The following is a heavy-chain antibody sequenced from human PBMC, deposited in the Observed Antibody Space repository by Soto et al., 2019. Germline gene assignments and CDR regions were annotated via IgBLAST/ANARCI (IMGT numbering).Heavy chain of an antibody. V-gene: IGHV3-48*01. CDR2: IRSSGSTK. D-gene: IGHD3-10*01. CDR3: SREGSGSYSTD. Sequence: EVQLVESGGGLVQPGGSLGLSCAASGFTFSSYSMNWVRQAPGRGQEWISYIRSSGSTKYYADSVRGRFTISRDNAQNLVYLQMNSLSAEDTAVYYCSREGSGSYSTDWGQGTLVTVSS. CDR1: GFTFSSYS. J-gene: IGHJ4*02.